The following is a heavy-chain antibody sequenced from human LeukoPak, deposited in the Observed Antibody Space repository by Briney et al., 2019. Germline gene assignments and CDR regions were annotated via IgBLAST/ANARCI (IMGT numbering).Heavy chain of an antibody. J-gene: IGHJ4*02. CDR1: GGSISSSSYY. CDR3: ARAIVVVTPYYFDY. Sequence: PSETLSLTCTVSGGSISSSSYYWGWIRQPPGKGLEWIGSIYYSGSTYYNPSLKSRVTISVDTSKNQFSLKLSSVTAADTAVYYCARAIVVVTPYYFDYWGQGTLVTVSS. V-gene: IGHV4-39*07. D-gene: IGHD2-21*02. CDR2: IYYSGST.